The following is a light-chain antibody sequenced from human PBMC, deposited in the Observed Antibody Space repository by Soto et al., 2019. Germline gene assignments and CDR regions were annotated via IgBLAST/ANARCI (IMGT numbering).Light chain of an antibody. J-gene: IGKJ1*01. CDR1: QSVSSTY. CDR3: KQYGSSRWT. V-gene: IGKV3-20*01. CDR2: AAS. Sequence: EIVLTQSPDTLSLFPGERATLSCRASQSVSSTYLAWYQQKPGQAPRPLISAASSRATGTPDRFSGSGSGTDFTLTISRLEHEDFAVYYCKQYGSSRWTFGQGTKVEI.